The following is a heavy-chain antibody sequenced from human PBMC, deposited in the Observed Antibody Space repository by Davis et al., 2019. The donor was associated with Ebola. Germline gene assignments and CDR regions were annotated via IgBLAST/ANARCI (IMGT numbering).Heavy chain of an antibody. CDR1: GYSYTFYG. J-gene: IGHJ4*02. CDR3: AKEHSSGWHLDH. CDR2: ISTYNGNA. Sequence: AASVKVSCKAAGYSYTFYGISWVRQAPGQGLEWMGRISTYNGNANYAQKVQGRVTMTTDTSTSTAYMELRSLRSDDTAIYYCAKEHSSGWHLDHWGQGTLVTVSS. V-gene: IGHV1-18*01. D-gene: IGHD6-19*01.